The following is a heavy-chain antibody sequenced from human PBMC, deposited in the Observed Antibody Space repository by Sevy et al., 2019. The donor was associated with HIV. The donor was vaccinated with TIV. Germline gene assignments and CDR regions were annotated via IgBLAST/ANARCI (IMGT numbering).Heavy chain of an antibody. CDR2: ISSSSSTI. CDR3: ARVEYGGKGVDY. J-gene: IGHJ4*02. V-gene: IGHV3-48*02. D-gene: IGHD2-15*01. CDR1: GFTFSSYS. Sequence: GGSLRLSCAASGFTFSSYSMNWVRQAPGKGLEWVSYISSSSSTIYYADSEKSRFTISRDNAKNSLYLQMNSLRDEDTAVYYCARVEYGGKGVDYWGQGTLVTVSS.